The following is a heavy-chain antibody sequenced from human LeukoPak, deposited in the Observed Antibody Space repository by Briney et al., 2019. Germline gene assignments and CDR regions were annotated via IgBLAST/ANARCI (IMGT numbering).Heavy chain of an antibody. Sequence: SETLSLTCAVYDGSLSGYYWSWIRQSPGKGLEWIGEINHSGSINYNPSLQSRVTISVDTSKNQLSLELNSVTAADTAVYYCARNQRPPLRLYYSFMDVWGKGTTVTVSS. V-gene: IGHV4-34*01. J-gene: IGHJ6*03. CDR3: ARNQRPPLRLYYSFMDV. D-gene: IGHD4-17*01. CDR2: INHSGSI. CDR1: DGSLSGYY.